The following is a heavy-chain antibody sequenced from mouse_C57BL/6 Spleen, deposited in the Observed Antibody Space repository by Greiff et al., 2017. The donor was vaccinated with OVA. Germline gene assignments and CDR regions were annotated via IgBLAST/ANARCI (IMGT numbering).Heavy chain of an antibody. Sequence: VQLQQSGPELVKPGASVKISCKASGYSFTDYNMNWVKQSTGKSLEWIGVINPNYGSTSYNQKFKGKATLTVAQSTSTAYMQLSSLTSDDSAVYYCARESTDPFYAMDYWGQGTSVTVSS. CDR1: GYSFTDYN. J-gene: IGHJ4*01. CDR2: INPNYGST. V-gene: IGHV1-39*01. CDR3: ARESTDPFYAMDY. D-gene: IGHD1-1*01.